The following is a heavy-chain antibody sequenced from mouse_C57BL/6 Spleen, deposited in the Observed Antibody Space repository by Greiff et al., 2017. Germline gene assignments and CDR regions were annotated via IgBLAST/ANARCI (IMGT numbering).Heavy chain of an antibody. J-gene: IGHJ3*01. D-gene: IGHD2-1*01. Sequence: QVQLQQPGAELVKPGASVKLSCKASGYTFTSYWMQWVKQRPGQGLEWIGEIDPSDSYTNYNQKFKGKATLTVDTSASTAYMQLSSLTSEDSAVYYCARGNLGFAYWGQGTLVTVSA. CDR2: IDPSDSYT. V-gene: IGHV1-50*01. CDR3: ARGNLGFAY. CDR1: GYTFTSYW.